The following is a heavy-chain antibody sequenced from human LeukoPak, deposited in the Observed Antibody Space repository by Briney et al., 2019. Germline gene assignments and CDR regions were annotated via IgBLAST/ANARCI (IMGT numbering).Heavy chain of an antibody. V-gene: IGHV3-23*01. Sequence: GGSLRLSCAASGFTFSSYAMSWVRQAPGKGLEWVSAISGSGGSTYYADSVKGRFTISRDNSKNTLYLQMNSLRAEDTAVYYCARTNYDILTGYNPYFDYWGQGTLVTVSS. CDR2: ISGSGGST. J-gene: IGHJ4*02. D-gene: IGHD3-9*01. CDR3: ARTNYDILTGYNPYFDY. CDR1: GFTFSSYA.